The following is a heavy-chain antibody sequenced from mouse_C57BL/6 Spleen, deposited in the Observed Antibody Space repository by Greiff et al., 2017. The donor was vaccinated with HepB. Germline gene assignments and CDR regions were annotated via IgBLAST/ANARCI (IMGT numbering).Heavy chain of an antibody. CDR2: IDPSDSYT. V-gene: IGHV1-50*01. D-gene: IGHD2-3*01. Sequence: VQLQQPGAELVKPGASVKLSCKASGYTFTSYWMQWVKQRPGQGLEWIGEIDPSDSYTNYNQKFKGKATLTVDTSSSTAYMQLSSLTSEDSAVYYCARGGDGYYWYFDVWGTGTTVTVSS. J-gene: IGHJ1*03. CDR1: GYTFTSYW. CDR3: ARGGDGYYWYFDV.